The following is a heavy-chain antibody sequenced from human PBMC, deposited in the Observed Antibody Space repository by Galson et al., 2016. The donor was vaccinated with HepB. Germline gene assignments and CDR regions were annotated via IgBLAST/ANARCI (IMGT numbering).Heavy chain of an antibody. CDR2: IKQDGSEK. D-gene: IGHD3-10*01. V-gene: IGHV3-7*01. CDR3: TTERAGASHD. Sequence: SLRLSCAASGFTFSNFWMSWVRQLPGKGLEWVANIKQDGSEKHHVDSVKGRFIIARDNADNSLSLQLNSLRVEDTAIYYCTTERAGASHDWGQGTVVIVSS. CDR1: GFTFSNFW. J-gene: IGHJ4*02.